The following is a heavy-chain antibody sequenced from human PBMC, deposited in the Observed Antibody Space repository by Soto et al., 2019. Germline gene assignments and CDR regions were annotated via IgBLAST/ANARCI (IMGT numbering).Heavy chain of an antibody. CDR1: GYTFTSYA. Sequence: ASVKVSCKASGYTFTSYAMHWVRHAPGQRLEWMGWINAGNGNTKYSQKFQGRVTITRDTSASTAYMELSSLRSEDTAVYYCARDFGGYYDILTGYWDIWGQGTMVTVSS. V-gene: IGHV1-3*01. CDR3: ARDFGGYYDILTGYWDI. CDR2: INAGNGNT. D-gene: IGHD3-9*01. J-gene: IGHJ3*02.